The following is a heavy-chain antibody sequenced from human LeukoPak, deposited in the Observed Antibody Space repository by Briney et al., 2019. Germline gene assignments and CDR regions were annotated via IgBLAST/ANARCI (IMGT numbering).Heavy chain of an antibody. CDR1: GGSFSVYY. CDR3: ARARSSSGYYTLFDY. V-gene: IGHV4-34*01. J-gene: IGHJ4*02. D-gene: IGHD3-22*01. CDR2: INHSGST. Sequence: PSETLSLTCAVYGGSFSVYYWSWIRQPPGKGLEWIGEINHSGSTNYNPSLKSRVTISVDTSKNQFSLKLSSVTAADTAVYYCARARSSSGYYTLFDYWGQGTLVTVSS.